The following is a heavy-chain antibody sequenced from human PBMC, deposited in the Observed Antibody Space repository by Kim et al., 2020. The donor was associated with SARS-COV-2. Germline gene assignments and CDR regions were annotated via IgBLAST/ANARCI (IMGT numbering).Heavy chain of an antibody. D-gene: IGHD1-26*01. J-gene: IGHJ5*02. Sequence: SETLSLTCTVSGGSISSSNYYWDWIRQPPGKGLEWIGSFYYSGRSYYTASLKSRVTISVDTSKNQFSLKLSSVTAVDTAVYFCARHGDGEWKPYRVQFDP. CDR3: ARHGDGEWKPYRVQFDP. V-gene: IGHV4-39*01. CDR1: GGSISSSNYY. CDR2: FYYSGRS.